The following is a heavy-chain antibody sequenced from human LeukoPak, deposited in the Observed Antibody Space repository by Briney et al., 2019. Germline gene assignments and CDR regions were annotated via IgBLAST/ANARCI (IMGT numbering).Heavy chain of an antibody. CDR1: GFTFSRFN. Sequence: GGSLRLSCAASGFTFSRFNMNWLRQAPGKGLEWLSYISTTGTIYYAESVKGRFSISRDNAKNSLYLQMNSLRAEDTAVYYCARVVYCSGGSCQIFAFDIWGQGTMVTVSS. V-gene: IGHV3-48*04. CDR3: ARVVYCSGGSCQIFAFDI. D-gene: IGHD2-15*01. CDR2: ISTTGTI. J-gene: IGHJ3*02.